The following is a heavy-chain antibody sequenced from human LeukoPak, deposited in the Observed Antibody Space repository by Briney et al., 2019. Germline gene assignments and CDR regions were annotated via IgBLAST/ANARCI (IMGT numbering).Heavy chain of an antibody. CDR3: AKDRNDYGDYVLDY. Sequence: ETLSLTCTVSGGSISSSGYYWGWIRQPPGKGLEWVSAISGSGGSTYYADSVKGRFTISRDNSKNTLYLQMNGLRAEDTAVYYCAKDRNDYGDYVLDYWGQGTLVAVSS. V-gene: IGHV3-23*01. CDR1: GGSISSSGYY. D-gene: IGHD4-17*01. J-gene: IGHJ4*02. CDR2: ISGSGGST.